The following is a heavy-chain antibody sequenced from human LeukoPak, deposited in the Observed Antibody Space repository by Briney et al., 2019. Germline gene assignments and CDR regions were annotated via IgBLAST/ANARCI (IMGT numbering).Heavy chain of an antibody. Sequence: SQTLSLTCTVSGGSISSGGYYWSWIRQPPGKGLEWIGEINHSGSTNYNPSLKSRVTISVDTSKNQFSLKLSSVTAADTAVYYCARISDFWSGWIDYWGQGTLVTVSS. CDR1: GGSISSGGYY. D-gene: IGHD3-3*01. CDR3: ARISDFWSGWIDY. J-gene: IGHJ4*02. V-gene: IGHV4-30-2*01. CDR2: INHSGST.